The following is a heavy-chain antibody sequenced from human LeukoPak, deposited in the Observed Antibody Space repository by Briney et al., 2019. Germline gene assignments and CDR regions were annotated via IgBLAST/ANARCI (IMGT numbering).Heavy chain of an antibody. CDR2: INSDGSST. Sequence: PSETLSLTCTVSNGPITSTKWWSWVRQPPGKGLVWVSRINSDGSSTSYADSVKGRFTISRDNAKNTLYLQMNSLRAEDTAVYYCARGPYGDHNFDYWGQGTLVTVSP. CDR3: ARGPYGDHNFDY. D-gene: IGHD4-17*01. V-gene: IGHV3-74*01. J-gene: IGHJ4*02. CDR1: NGPITSTKW.